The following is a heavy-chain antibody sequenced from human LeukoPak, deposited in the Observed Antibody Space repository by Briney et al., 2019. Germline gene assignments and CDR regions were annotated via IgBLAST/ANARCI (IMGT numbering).Heavy chain of an antibody. J-gene: IGHJ1*01. Sequence: GGSLRLSCAASGLTVSNNYMKWVRQAPGKGLEWVSLIYSGGSTYYADSVKGRFTISRDNPKNTVYLQMNNLRAEDTAVYYCARDRHCSGGGCSGIWGQGAPFSVSS. CDR3: ARDRHCSGGGCSGI. V-gene: IGHV3-53*01. CDR2: IYSGGST. CDR1: GLTVSNNY. D-gene: IGHD2-15*01.